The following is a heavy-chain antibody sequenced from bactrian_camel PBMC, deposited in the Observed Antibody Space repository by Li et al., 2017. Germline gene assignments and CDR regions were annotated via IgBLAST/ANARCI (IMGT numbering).Heavy chain of an antibody. D-gene: IGHD1*01. CDR1: GNTYSTYC. CDR2: ICKTGYT. Sequence: HVQLVESGGGSVQAGGSLTLSCEASGNTYSTYCMAWYRQAPGKEREGVAAICKTGYTDYAGSVAGRFTVSKDHAKNSVYLQMDSLKPADTAMYYCAAAKIGFPSLARYLYTEWGPGTQVTVS. V-gene: IGHV3S53*01. J-gene: IGHJ4*01. CDR3: AAAKIGFPSLARYLYTE.